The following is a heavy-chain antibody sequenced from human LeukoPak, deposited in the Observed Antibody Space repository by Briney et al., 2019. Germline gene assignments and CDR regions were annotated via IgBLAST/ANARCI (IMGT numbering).Heavy chain of an antibody. V-gene: IGHV3-7*04. CDR3: ARIYDNSGYYDY. Sequence: GGSLRLSCAASGFNFSSYWMSWVRQAPGKGLEWVANINQGGSEKYYVDSVKGRFTISRDNAKNSLYLQMNSLRAEDTAVYYCARIYDNSGYYDYWGQGTLVTVSS. CDR2: INQGGSEK. CDR1: GFNFSSYW. D-gene: IGHD3-22*01. J-gene: IGHJ4*02.